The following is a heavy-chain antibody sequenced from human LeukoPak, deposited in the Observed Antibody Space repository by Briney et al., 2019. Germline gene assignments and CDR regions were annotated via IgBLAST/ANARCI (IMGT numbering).Heavy chain of an antibody. Sequence: GGSLRLSCAASGFTFSTYAMSWVRQAPGKGLEWVSAISGSGDSTYYADSVKGRFTISRDNSKNTLYLQMNSLRAEDTAVYYCAREPRGSYQAGWGQGTLVTVSS. D-gene: IGHD1-26*01. V-gene: IGHV3-23*01. CDR1: GFTFSTYA. J-gene: IGHJ4*02. CDR2: ISGSGDST. CDR3: AREPRGSYQAG.